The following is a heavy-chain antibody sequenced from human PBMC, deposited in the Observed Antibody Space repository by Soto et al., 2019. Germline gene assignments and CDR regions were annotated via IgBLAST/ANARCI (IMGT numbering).Heavy chain of an antibody. CDR1: GYSFTNYW. CDR3: ARGRFYGSGSYYSSPYYYGMDV. D-gene: IGHD3-10*01. Sequence: GESLKISCXGSGYSFTNYWIGWVRLMPGKGLEWMGIIYPGDSDTRYSPSFQGRVTISADKSINTAYLQWSSLKASDTAMYYCARGRFYGSGSYYSSPYYYGMDVWGQGTTVTVSS. V-gene: IGHV5-51*01. CDR2: IYPGDSDT. J-gene: IGHJ6*02.